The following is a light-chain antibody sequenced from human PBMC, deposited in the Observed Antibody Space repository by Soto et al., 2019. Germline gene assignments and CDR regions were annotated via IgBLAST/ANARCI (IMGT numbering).Light chain of an antibody. V-gene: IGLV1-44*01. CDR3: AAWYDRLNGVI. CDR1: SSNLGSYT. Sequence: QSVLTQSPSASGTPGQRVTISCSGSSSNLGSYTVNWYQQLPGTAPKLLIYSNHQRPSGVPDRFSGSKFGTSASLAISGLQSEDEADYYCAAWYDRLNGVIFGGGTKVTVL. CDR2: SNH. J-gene: IGLJ2*01.